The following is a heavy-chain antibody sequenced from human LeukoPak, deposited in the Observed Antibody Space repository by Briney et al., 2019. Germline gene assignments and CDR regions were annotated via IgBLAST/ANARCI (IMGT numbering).Heavy chain of an antibody. Sequence: GGSLRLSCAASGFTFSSYAMSWVRQAPGKGLEWVAVISYDGSNKYYADSVKGRFTISRDNSKNTLYLQMNSLRAEDTAVYYCAKGYSSSWYSFYYYYYYMDVWGKGTTVTVSS. CDR3: AKGYSSSWYSFYYYYYYMDV. J-gene: IGHJ6*03. V-gene: IGHV3-30*18. D-gene: IGHD6-13*01. CDR1: GFTFSSYA. CDR2: ISYDGSNK.